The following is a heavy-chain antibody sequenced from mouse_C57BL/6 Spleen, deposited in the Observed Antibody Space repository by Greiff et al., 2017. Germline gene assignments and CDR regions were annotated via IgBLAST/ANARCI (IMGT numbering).Heavy chain of an antibody. J-gene: IGHJ2*01. D-gene: IGHD1-1*01. V-gene: IGHV3-6*01. CDR2: ISYDGSN. CDR1: GYSITSGYY. Sequence: VQLKESGPGLVKPSQSLSLTCSVTGYSITSGYYWNWIRQFPGNKLEWMGYISYDGSNNYNPSLKNRISITRDTSKNQFFLKLNSVTTEDTATYYCARGNSSYYYGSTFDYWGQGTTLTVSS. CDR3: ARGNSSYYYGSTFDY.